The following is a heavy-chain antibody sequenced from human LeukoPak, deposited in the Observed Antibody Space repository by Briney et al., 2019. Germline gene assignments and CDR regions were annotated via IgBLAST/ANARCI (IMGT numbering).Heavy chain of an antibody. CDR1: GYSIRNGYY. J-gene: IGHJ3*02. CDR3: ASGGYSSGWYGSFDI. V-gene: IGHV4-38-2*01. D-gene: IGHD6-19*01. Sequence: SETLSLTCAVSGYSIRNGYYWGWIRQPPGKGLEWIGSLYSGGLTYYNPSLKSRVTISVDTSKNQFSLKVTSVTAADTAVYSCASGGYSSGWYGSFDIWGQWTVVTVSS. CDR2: LYSGGLT.